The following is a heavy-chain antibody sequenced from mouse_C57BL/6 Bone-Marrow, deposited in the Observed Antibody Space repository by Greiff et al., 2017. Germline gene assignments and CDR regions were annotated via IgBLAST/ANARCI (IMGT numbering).Heavy chain of an antibody. D-gene: IGHD2-5*01. CDR3: ARKGYYSNNDWYFDG. Sequence: QVQLQQPGAELVKPGASVKLSCKASGYTFTSYWMHWVKQRPGQGLEWIGMIHPNSGSTNYNEKFKSKATLTVDKSSSTAYMQLSSLTSEDSAVYYCARKGYYSNNDWYFDGWGTGTTVTVSS. J-gene: IGHJ1*03. CDR1: GYTFTSYW. CDR2: IHPNSGST. V-gene: IGHV1-64*01.